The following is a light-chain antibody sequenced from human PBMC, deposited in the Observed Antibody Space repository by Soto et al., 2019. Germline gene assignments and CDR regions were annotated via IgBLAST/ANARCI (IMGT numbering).Light chain of an antibody. CDR1: QSVSSY. V-gene: IGKV3-11*01. CDR3: QQRSKWPFT. CDR2: DAS. Sequence: EIVLTQSPATLSLSPWERATLSFMASQSVSSYLAWYQQKPGQAPRLLIYDASNKATGIPARFSGSGSGTDFTLTISSLEPGDFAVYYCQQRSKWPFTFGPGTKVDIK. J-gene: IGKJ3*01.